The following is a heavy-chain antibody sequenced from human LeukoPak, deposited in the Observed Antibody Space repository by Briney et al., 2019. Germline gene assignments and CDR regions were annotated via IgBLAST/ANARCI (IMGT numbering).Heavy chain of an antibody. Sequence: PGGSLRLSCAASGFTFSGSAMHWVRQASGKGLEWVGRIRSKANSYATAYAASVKGRFTISRDDSKNTAYLQMNSLKTEDTAVYYCTRQVVGAKNWFDPWGQGTLVTVSS. V-gene: IGHV3-73*01. CDR3: TRQVVGAKNWFDP. D-gene: IGHD1-26*01. CDR1: GFTFSGSA. J-gene: IGHJ5*02. CDR2: IRSKANSYAT.